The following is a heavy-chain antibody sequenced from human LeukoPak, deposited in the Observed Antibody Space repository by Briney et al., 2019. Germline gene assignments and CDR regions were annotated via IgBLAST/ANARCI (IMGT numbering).Heavy chain of an antibody. D-gene: IGHD4/OR15-4a*01. CDR2: INPSDGST. Sequence: ASVKVSCKASGYTFTSYFMHWVRQAPGQGLEWMGIINPSDGSTSYAQNFQDRATVTGDTSTTSVYMELSSLRSEDTAVYYCARGAFQSGAQSDAFDIWGQGTMVTVSS. CDR3: ARGAFQSGAQSDAFDI. J-gene: IGHJ3*02. V-gene: IGHV1-46*01. CDR1: GYTFTSYF.